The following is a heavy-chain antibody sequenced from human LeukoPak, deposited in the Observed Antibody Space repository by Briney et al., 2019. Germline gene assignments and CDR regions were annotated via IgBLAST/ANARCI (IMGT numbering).Heavy chain of an antibody. CDR1: VYTFTSYG. V-gene: IGHV1-18*01. CDR2: ISAYNGNT. CDR3: ARDSSYGSGSYYYSMDV. D-gene: IGHD3-10*01. J-gene: IGHJ6*02. Sequence: GASVNVSFKSSVYTFTSYGISWVRQAPGQGLEWMGWISAYNGNTNYAQKLQGRVTMTTDTSTSAAYMELGSLRSDDTAVYYCARDSSYGSGSYYYSMDVWGQGTTVTVSS.